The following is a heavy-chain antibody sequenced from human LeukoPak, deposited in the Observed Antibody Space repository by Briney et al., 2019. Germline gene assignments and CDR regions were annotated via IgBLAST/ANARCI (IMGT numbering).Heavy chain of an antibody. Sequence: LGGSLRLSCTASGFTFNNYAMSWVRQAPGKGLEWVSASSASGDSPYYADSVKGRFTISRDNSKNTLDLQMNSLRVEDTAVYYCAKGVYGSGSYREYFEQWGQGTLVTVSS. J-gene: IGHJ1*01. CDR3: AKGVYGSGSYREYFEQ. CDR1: GFTFNNYA. V-gene: IGHV3-23*01. CDR2: SSASGDSP. D-gene: IGHD3-10*01.